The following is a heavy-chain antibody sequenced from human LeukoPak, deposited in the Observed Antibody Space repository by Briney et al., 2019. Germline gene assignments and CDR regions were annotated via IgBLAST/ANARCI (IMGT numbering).Heavy chain of an antibody. CDR3: AKDAEVASFDY. CDR1: GFSFRMYA. D-gene: IGHD2-15*01. V-gene: IGHV3-23*01. CDR2: ISGSGDNT. J-gene: IGHJ4*02. Sequence: TGGSLRLSCAASGFSFRMYAMNWVRQAPGKGLEWVSGISGSGDNTYSADSVKGRFTISRDNSKNTVYLQVNSLRAEDTAVYYCAKDAEVASFDYWGQGTLVTVSS.